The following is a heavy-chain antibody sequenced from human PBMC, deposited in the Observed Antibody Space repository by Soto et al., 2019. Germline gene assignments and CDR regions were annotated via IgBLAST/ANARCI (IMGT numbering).Heavy chain of an antibody. CDR2: ISTCNGNT. D-gene: IGHD2-8*01. Sequence: QVQLVQSGAEVKKPGASVKVSCKASGYTFTTYDISWVRQAPGQGLEWMGRISTCNGNTNYPQSLQDRLTMTTDTSTTSAYMELRSLRSDDTAAYYCASDPYHVLMVNAPNLYGMDVWGQGTTVTVSS. J-gene: IGHJ6*02. CDR3: ASDPYHVLMVNAPNLYGMDV. CDR1: GYTFTTYD. V-gene: IGHV1-18*01.